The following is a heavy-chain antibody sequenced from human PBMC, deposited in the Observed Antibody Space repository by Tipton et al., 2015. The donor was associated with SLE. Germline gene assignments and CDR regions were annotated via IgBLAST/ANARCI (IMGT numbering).Heavy chain of an antibody. CDR1: GGSISSGSYY. J-gene: IGHJ4*02. D-gene: IGHD3-22*01. CDR2: IYTSGST. Sequence: TLSLTCTVSGGSISSGSYYWSWIRQPAGKGLEWIGYIYTSGSTNYNPSLKSRVTISVDTSKNQFSLKLSSVTAADTAVYYCARGKIVVRGDYFDYWGQGTLVTVSS. V-gene: IGHV4-61*09. CDR3: ARGKIVVRGDYFDY.